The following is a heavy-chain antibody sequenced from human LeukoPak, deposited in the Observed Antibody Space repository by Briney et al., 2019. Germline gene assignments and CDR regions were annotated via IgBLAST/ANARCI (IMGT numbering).Heavy chain of an antibody. CDR3: ARVSPGSSSGYFQH. D-gene: IGHD6-6*01. CDR1: GYTFTGYY. J-gene: IGHJ1*01. V-gene: IGHV1-2*02. Sequence: GASVKVSCKASGYTFTGYYMHWVRQAPGQGLEWMGWINPNSGDTNYAQKFQGRVTMTRDTSISTAYMELSRLRSDDTAVYYCARVSPGSSSGYFQHWGQGTLVTVSS. CDR2: INPNSGDT.